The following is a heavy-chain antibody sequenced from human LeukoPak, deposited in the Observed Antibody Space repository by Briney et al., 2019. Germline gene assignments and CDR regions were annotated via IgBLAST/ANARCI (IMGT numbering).Heavy chain of an antibody. CDR3: AKEGGDWGEGYFDY. CDR1: GFTFSSYE. V-gene: IGHV3-48*03. Sequence: PGGSLRLSCAASGFTFSSYEMNWVRQVPGKGLEWISYISSSGGTIYYAESVKGRFTIHRDNAKTSLYLQMNSLRAEDTAVYYCAKEGGDWGEGYFDYWGQGTLVTVSS. J-gene: IGHJ4*02. CDR2: ISSSGGTI. D-gene: IGHD7-27*01.